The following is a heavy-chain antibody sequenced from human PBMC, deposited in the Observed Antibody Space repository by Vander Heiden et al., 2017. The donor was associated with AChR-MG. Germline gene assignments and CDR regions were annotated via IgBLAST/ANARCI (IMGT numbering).Heavy chain of an antibody. J-gene: IGHJ3*02. CDR1: GLTFTSSA. V-gene: IGHV1-58*01. CDR2: IVVGSGNT. D-gene: IGHD3-10*01. CDR3: AAGGYYGSDVAFDI. Sequence: QMQPVQSGPEVKKPGTSVKVSCQASGLTFTSSAVQWVRQARGQRLEWIGWIVVGSGNTNYAQKFQERVTITRDMSTSTAYMELSSLRSEDTAVYYCAAGGYYGSDVAFDIWGQGTMVTVSS.